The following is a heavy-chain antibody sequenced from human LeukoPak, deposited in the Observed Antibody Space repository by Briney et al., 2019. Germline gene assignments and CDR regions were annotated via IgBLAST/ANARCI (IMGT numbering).Heavy chain of an antibody. Sequence: SETLSLTCTVSGGSISSSSYYWGWIRQPPGKGLEWIGSIYYSGSTYYNPSLKSRVTISVDTSKNQFSLKLSSVTAADTAVYYCARDWPYCGGDPCAFDIWGQGTMVTVSS. D-gene: IGHD2-21*02. J-gene: IGHJ3*02. V-gene: IGHV4-39*07. CDR2: IYYSGST. CDR1: GGSISSSSYY. CDR3: ARDWPYCGGDPCAFDI.